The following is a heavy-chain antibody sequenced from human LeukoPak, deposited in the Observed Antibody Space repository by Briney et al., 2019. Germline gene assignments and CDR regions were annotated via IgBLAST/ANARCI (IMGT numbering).Heavy chain of an antibody. D-gene: IGHD3-3*01. J-gene: IGHJ4*02. V-gene: IGHV4-39*01. CDR1: GGSISSSSYY. CDR2: IYYSGST. Sequence: SETLSLTCTVSGGSISSSSYYWGWIRQPPGKGLEWIGSIYYSGSTYYNPSLKSRVTISVDTSKNQFSLKLSSVTAADTAVYYCARQRVTGDFWSGYYRPYYFDYWGQGTLVTVSS. CDR3: ARQRVTGDFWSGYYRPYYFDY.